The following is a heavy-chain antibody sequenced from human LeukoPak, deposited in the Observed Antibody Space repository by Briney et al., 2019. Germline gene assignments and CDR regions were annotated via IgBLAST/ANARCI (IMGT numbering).Heavy chain of an antibody. CDR2: INHSGST. CDR3: ARGSSGYYYRC. D-gene: IGHD3-22*01. V-gene: IGHV4-34*01. Sequence: SETLSLTCAVYGGSFSGYYWSWIRQPPGKGLEWIGEINHSGSTNYNPSLKSRVTISVDTSKNQFSLKLSSVTAADTAVYYCARGSSGYYYRCWGQGTLVTVSS. CDR1: GGSFSGYY. J-gene: IGHJ4*02.